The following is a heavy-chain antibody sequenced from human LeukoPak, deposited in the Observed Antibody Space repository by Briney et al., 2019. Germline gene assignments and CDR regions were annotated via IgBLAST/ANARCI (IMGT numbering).Heavy chain of an antibody. CDR1: GFSFSNAW. J-gene: IGHJ4*02. D-gene: IGHD6-19*01. CDR3: TTVSRLIRYYFDY. V-gene: IGHV3-15*07. CDR2: IKSKTDGGTR. Sequence: PGGSLRLSCAASGFSFSNAWMNWVRQAPGKGLEWVGRIKSKTDGGTRDYAAPVKGRFTISRDDSKNTLYLQMNSLKTEDTAVYYCTTVSRLIRYYFDYWGQGTLVTVSS.